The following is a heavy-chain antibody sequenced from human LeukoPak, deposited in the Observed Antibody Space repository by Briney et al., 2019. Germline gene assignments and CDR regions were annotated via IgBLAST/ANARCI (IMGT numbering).Heavy chain of an antibody. V-gene: IGHV1-18*01. CDR2: ISTNNGNT. CDR3: ARSSLAVAGSVFDY. CDR1: GYTFTSYG. J-gene: IGHJ4*02. Sequence: ASVKVSCKASGYTFTSYGISWVRQAPGQGLEWMGGISTNNGNTHYAQKLQGRVTMTTDTSTSTAYMELRSLRSDDTAVYYCARSSLAVAGSVFDYWGQGTLVTVSS. D-gene: IGHD6-19*01.